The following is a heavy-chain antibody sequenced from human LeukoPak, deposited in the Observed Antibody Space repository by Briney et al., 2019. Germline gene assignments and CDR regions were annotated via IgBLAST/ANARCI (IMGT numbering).Heavy chain of an antibody. D-gene: IGHD3-10*02. CDR2: IYPGDSDT. V-gene: IGHV5-51*01. CDR1: GYSFTSYW. Sequence: GESLKISCKGSGYSFTSYWIGWVRQMPGKGLEWMGIIYPGDSDTRYSPSFQGQVTISADKSISTAYLQWSSLKASDTAMYYCARPTYYYVANGPIYYFDYWGQGTLVTVSS. CDR3: ARPTYYYVANGPIYYFDY. J-gene: IGHJ4*02.